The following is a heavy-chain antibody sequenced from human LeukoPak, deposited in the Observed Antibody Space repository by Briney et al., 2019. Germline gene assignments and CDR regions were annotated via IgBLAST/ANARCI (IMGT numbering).Heavy chain of an antibody. J-gene: IGHJ6*03. CDR2: INTNSGNP. Sequence: ASVKVSCKASGYTFTSYSMNWVRQAPGQGLEWLGWINTNSGNPTYAQGFTGRFVFSLDTSVSTAYLQISSLKAEDTAVYYCARGDIVVVPAVRGYMDVWGKGTTVTVSS. CDR1: GYTFTSYS. V-gene: IGHV7-4-1*02. CDR3: ARGDIVVVPAVRGYMDV. D-gene: IGHD2-2*01.